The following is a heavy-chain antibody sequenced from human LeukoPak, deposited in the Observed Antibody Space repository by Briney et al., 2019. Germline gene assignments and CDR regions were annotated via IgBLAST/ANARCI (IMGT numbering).Heavy chain of an antibody. D-gene: IGHD6-19*01. J-gene: IGHJ6*03. CDR2: ISTSGST. Sequence: SETVSLTCTVSGGSISSYYWSWIRQPAGKGLEWIGRISTSGSTNYNPSLKSRVTMSVDTSKNQFSLKLGSVTAADTAVYYCARGVSAVAGSPKVYYMDVWGKGTTVTVSS. CDR3: ARGVSAVAGSPKVYYMDV. V-gene: IGHV4-4*07. CDR1: GGSISSYY.